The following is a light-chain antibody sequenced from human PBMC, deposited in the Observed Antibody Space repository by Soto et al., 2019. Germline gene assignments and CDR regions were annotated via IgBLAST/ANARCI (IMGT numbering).Light chain of an antibody. CDR3: QQSYSTELT. CDR2: AAS. Sequence: DIQMTQSPSSLSASVGDRVTITCRASQSISSYLNWYQQKPGKAPKLLIYAASSLQSGVPSRFSVSGSGTDFTLTISSLQPEDFATYDCQQSYSTELTFGGGTKVEIK. CDR1: QSISSY. J-gene: IGKJ4*01. V-gene: IGKV1-39*01.